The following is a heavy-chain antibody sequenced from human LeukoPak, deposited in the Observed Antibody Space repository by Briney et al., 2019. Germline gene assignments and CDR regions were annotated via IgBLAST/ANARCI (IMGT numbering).Heavy chain of an antibody. V-gene: IGHV3-48*03. CDR3: ARAVAVVVVANSWFDP. D-gene: IGHD2-15*01. Sequence: PGGSLRLSCAASGFTFSSYEMNWVRQAPGKGLEWVSYISSSGSTIYYADSVKGRFTISRDNAKNSLYLQMNSLRAEDTAVYYCARAVAVVVVANSWFDPWGQGTLVTVSS. CDR1: GFTFSSYE. CDR2: ISSSGSTI. J-gene: IGHJ5*02.